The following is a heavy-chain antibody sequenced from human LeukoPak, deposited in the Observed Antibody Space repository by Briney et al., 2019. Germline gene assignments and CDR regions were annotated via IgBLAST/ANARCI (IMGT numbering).Heavy chain of an antibody. J-gene: IGHJ4*02. CDR3: TWMATVVTVDI. CDR2: TIGGNGPA. CDR1: GLRFRDAG. Sequence: GRTLRLSYEVPGLRFRDAGLCWVRQAPVKGLEWIGRTIGGNGPADYAAPVKGRFTISRDYSKDTMYLHMNSLKTEDTAVYYCTWMATVVTVDIWGQGTLVTVSS. V-gene: IGHV3-15*01. D-gene: IGHD4-23*01.